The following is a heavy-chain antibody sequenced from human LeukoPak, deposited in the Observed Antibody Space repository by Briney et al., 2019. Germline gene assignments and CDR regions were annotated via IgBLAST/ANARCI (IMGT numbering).Heavy chain of an antibody. Sequence: SETLSLTCAVSGGSLSSYYWGWIRQPPGKGLEWIGSIYYSGSTYYNPSLKSRVTISVDTSKNQFSLKLSSVTAADTAVYYCARTRGYGYYYYGMDVWGQGTTVTVSS. V-gene: IGHV4-39*07. J-gene: IGHJ6*02. CDR2: IYYSGST. D-gene: IGHD3-3*01. CDR3: ARTRGYGYYYYGMDV. CDR1: GGSLSSYY.